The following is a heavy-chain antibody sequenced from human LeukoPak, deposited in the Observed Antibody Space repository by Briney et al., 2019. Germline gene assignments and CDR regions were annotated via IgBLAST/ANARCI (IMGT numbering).Heavy chain of an antibody. CDR1: GFTFSSYG. CDR3: ARGGSSYNDDSSGYYFDY. D-gene: IGHD3-22*01. V-gene: IGHV3-30*02. Sequence: GGSLRLSCAASGFTFSSYGMHWVRQAPGKGLEWVAFIRYDGSNKYYADSVKGRFTISRDNSKNTLYLQMNSLRAEDTAVYYCARGGSSYNDDSSGYYFDYWGQGTLVTVSS. CDR2: IRYDGSNK. J-gene: IGHJ4*02.